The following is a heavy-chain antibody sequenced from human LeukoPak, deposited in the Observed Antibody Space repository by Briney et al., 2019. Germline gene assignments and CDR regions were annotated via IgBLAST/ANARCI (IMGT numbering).Heavy chain of an antibody. V-gene: IGHV1-18*01. CDR2: ISTYNGNT. CDR1: DYTFTSYG. J-gene: IGHJ4*02. D-gene: IGHD6-19*01. CDR3: ARGGQWLDASFFDY. Sequence: ASVKVSCKASDYTFTSYGISWVRQAPGQGLEWMGWISTYNGNTHYAQTLQDRVTMTTDTSTSTAYMELRSLRSEDTAVYYCARGGQWLDASFFDYWGQGTLVTVSS.